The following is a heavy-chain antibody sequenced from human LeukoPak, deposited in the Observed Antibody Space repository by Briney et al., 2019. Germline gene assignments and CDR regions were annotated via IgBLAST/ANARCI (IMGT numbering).Heavy chain of an antibody. CDR3: ARDRSSSDY. Sequence: GSSVKVSCEASGYTFTNYGISWVRQAPGQGLEWMGWISAYNGNTNYAQNLQGRVTMTTDISTSTAYMELRSLRSDDTAVYYCARDRSSSDYWGQGTLVTVSS. CDR2: ISAYNGNT. V-gene: IGHV1-18*01. CDR1: GYTFTNYG. D-gene: IGHD6-6*01. J-gene: IGHJ4*02.